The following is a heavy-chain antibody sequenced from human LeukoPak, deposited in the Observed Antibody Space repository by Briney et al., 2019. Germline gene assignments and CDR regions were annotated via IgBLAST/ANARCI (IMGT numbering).Heavy chain of an antibody. J-gene: IGHJ4*02. CDR1: GFTFSSYA. V-gene: IGHV3-23*01. CDR2: ISGSGGST. D-gene: IGHD6-13*01. CDR3: AKDPRYSSSWSSGDY. Sequence: GGSLRRSCAASGFTFSSYAMSWVRQAPGKGLEWVSSISGSGGSTYYADSVKGRFTISRDNSKNTLYLQMNSLRAEDTAVYYCAKDPRYSSSWSSGDYWGQGTLVTVSS.